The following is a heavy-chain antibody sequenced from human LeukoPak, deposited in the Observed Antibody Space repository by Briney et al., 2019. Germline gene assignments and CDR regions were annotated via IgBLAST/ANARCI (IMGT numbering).Heavy chain of an antibody. CDR2: ISGSGGST. CDR1: GFTFSSYA. Sequence: GGSLRLSCAASGFTFSSYAMSWVRQAPGRGREGVSAISGSGGSTYYADSVKGRFTISRDNSKNTLYLQMNSLRAEDTAVYYCAKSAGYDYVWGSADFDYWGQGTLVTVSS. CDR3: AKSAGYDYVWGSADFDY. V-gene: IGHV3-23*01. J-gene: IGHJ4*02. D-gene: IGHD3-16*01.